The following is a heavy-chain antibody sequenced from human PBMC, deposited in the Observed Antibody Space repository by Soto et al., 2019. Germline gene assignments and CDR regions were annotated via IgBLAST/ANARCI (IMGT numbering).Heavy chain of an antibody. V-gene: IGHV1-18*01. D-gene: IGHD3-16*02. CDR1: VYTFNSYG. CDR3: ARDFGPSLSWYFDR. J-gene: IGHJ2*01. Sequence: SVQVPCKHSVYTFNSYGISSVRSAPGQGLEWMGWISAYNGNTNYAQKLQGRVTMTTDTSTSTAYMELRSLRSDDTAVYYCARDFGPSLSWYFDRWGRGTRVTLAS. CDR2: ISAYNGNT.